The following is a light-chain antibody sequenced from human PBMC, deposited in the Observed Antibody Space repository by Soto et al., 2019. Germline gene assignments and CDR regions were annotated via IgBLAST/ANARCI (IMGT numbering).Light chain of an antibody. Sequence: QSALTQPASVSGSPGQSFTLSCTGTSSDIGDYNYVSWYQQHPGTAPKLMIYEVNNRPSGVSNRFSGSKSGNTASLTISGLQAEDEADYYCTSYTSSSTNYVFGTGTKLTVL. CDR1: SSDIGDYNY. CDR3: TSYTSSSTNYV. V-gene: IGLV2-14*01. CDR2: EVN. J-gene: IGLJ1*01.